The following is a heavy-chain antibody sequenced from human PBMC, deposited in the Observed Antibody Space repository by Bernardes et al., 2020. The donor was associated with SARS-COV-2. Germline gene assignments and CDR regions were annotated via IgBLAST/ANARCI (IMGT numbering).Heavy chain of an antibody. CDR2: IWNDGSKK. V-gene: IGHV3-33*01. CDR1: GFTSTTYG. J-gene: IGHJ4*02. D-gene: IGHD6-19*01. Sequence: GGSLRLSCAASGFTSTTYGMHWVRQAPGKGLEWVAVIWNDGSKKYYADSVKGRFTISRGISKNTMYLQMNSLRAEDTAVYYCARIDEVTGRDYWGQGTLVTVSS. CDR3: ARIDEVTGRDY.